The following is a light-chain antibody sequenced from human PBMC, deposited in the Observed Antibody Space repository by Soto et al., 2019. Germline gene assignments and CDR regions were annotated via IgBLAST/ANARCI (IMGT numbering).Light chain of an antibody. V-gene: IGLV2-23*01. CDR3: SSYARAKYV. CDR1: SSDVGGYNL. Sequence: QSALTQPASVSGSPGQSITISCTGTSSDVGGYNLVSWYQQHPGKAPKLMIYEGIKRPSGVSDRFSGSKSGNTASLTISGLQAEDEAEYYCSSYARAKYVFGTGTKVTVL. CDR2: EGI. J-gene: IGLJ1*01.